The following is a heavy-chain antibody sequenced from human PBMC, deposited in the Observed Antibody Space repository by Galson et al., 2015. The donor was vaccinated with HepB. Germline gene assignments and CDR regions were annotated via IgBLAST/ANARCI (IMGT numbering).Heavy chain of an antibody. CDR3: ARDRQWLILGYYYYYYGMDV. V-gene: IGHV1-3*01. CDR1: GYTFTSYA. Sequence: SVKVSCKASGYTFTSYAMHWVRQAPGQRLEWMGWINAGNGNTKYSQKFQGRVTITRDTSASTAYMELSSLRSEDTAVYYCARDRQWLILGYYYYYYGMDVWGQGTTVTVSS. D-gene: IGHD6-19*01. J-gene: IGHJ6*02. CDR2: INAGNGNT.